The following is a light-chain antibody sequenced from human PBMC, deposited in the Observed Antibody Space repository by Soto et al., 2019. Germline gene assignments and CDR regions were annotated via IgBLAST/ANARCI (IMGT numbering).Light chain of an antibody. CDR2: AAS. CDR3: QKYDSASSPT. CDR1: QGISSY. V-gene: IGKV1-27*01. Sequence: DIQMTQSPSSLSASVGDRVTVTCWASQGISSYLAWYQQKPGKVPKLLIFAASTLQPGVPSRFSGSGSGTDFTLTIRSLQPEDVATYYCQKYDSASSPTFGGGTKVEIK. J-gene: IGKJ4*01.